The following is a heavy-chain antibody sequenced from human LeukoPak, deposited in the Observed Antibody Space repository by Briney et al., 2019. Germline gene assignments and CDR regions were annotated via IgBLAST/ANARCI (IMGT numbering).Heavy chain of an antibody. CDR1: GGSFSGYY. D-gene: IGHD5-18*01. Sequence: PSETLSLTCAVYGGSFSGYYWSWIRQPPGKGLEWIGEINHSGSTNYNPSLKSRVTISVDTSKNQFSLKLSSVTAADTAVYYCARESGYSYGPLGGYYYYYGMDVWGQGTTVTVSS. CDR2: INHSGST. J-gene: IGHJ6*02. V-gene: IGHV4-34*01. CDR3: ARESGYSYGPLGGYYYYYGMDV.